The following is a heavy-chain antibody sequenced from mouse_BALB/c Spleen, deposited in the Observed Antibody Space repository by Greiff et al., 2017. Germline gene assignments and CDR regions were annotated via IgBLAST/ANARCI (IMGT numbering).Heavy chain of an antibody. Sequence: EVKLMESGPELVKPGASVKISCKASGYSFTGYFMNWVKQSHGKSLEWIGRINPYNGDTFYNQKFKGKATLTVDKSSSTAHMELLSLTSEDSAVYYCGRSGYYGSLCYAMDYWGQGTSVTVSS. CDR3: GRSGYYGSLCYAMDY. D-gene: IGHD2-2*01. V-gene: IGHV1-37*01. CDR1: GYSFTGYF. CDR2: INPYNGDT. J-gene: IGHJ4*01.